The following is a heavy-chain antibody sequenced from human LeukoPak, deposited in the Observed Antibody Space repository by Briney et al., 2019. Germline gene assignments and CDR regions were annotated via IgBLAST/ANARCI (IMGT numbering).Heavy chain of an antibody. V-gene: IGHV3-7*01. CDR1: GFTFSNYW. J-gene: IGHJ5*02. D-gene: IGHD3-10*01. CDR2: IKQDGSEK. CDR3: ARELRGARRWFDP. Sequence: PGGSLRLSCAVSGFTFSNYWMSWARQAPGKGLEWVANIKQDGSEKYYVDSVKGRFTISRDNAKNSLYLQMNSLRAEDTAFYYCARELRGARRWFDPWGQGTLVTVSS.